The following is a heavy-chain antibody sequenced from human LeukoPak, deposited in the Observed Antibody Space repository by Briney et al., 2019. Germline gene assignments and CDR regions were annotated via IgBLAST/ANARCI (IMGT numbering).Heavy chain of an antibody. V-gene: IGHV3-11*04. Sequence: GGSLRLSCAASGFTFSDYYMSWIRQAPGKGLEWVSYISSSGSTIYYADSVKGRFTISRDNAKNSLYLQMNSLRAEDTAVYYCARVWYSGSYPVDYWGQGALVTVSS. CDR1: GFTFSDYY. CDR3: ARVWYSGSYPVDY. D-gene: IGHD1-26*01. J-gene: IGHJ4*02. CDR2: ISSSGSTI.